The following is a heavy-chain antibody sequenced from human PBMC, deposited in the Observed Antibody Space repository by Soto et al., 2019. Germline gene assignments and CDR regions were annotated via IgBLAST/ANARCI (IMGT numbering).Heavy chain of an antibody. J-gene: IGHJ5*01. V-gene: IGHV3-23*01. D-gene: IGHD2-21*02. CDR3: AKADSEAGGDIYSSSLDS. CDR2: ITGNAADT. CDR1: GCA. Sequence: GCALSWNRQTQGKGLEWVSGITGNAADTVYADSVKGRFTIAIDTSKNALYLQLTSLRVEDTAVYFSAKADSEAGGDIYSSSLDSWGQGALFTVFS.